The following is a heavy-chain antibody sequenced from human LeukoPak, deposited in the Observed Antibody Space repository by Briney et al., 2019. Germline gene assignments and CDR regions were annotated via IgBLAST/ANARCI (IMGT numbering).Heavy chain of an antibody. V-gene: IGHV1-46*01. J-gene: IGHJ4*02. Sequence: ASVKVSCKASGYTFTSYYMRWVRQAPGQGLEWMGIINPSGGSTSYAQKFQGRVTMTRDTSTSTVYMELSSLRSEDTAVYYCARDYRRPKEDIVVVVVATGFDYWGQGTLVTVSS. D-gene: IGHD2-15*01. CDR1: GYTFTSYY. CDR3: ARDYRRPKEDIVVVVVATGFDY. CDR2: INPSGGST.